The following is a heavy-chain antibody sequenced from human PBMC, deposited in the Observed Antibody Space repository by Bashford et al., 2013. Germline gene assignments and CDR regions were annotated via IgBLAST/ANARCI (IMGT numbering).Heavy chain of an antibody. Sequence: GGSLRLSCAASGFTFSSYSMTGRSSGRAGVVSSITSSSNYIYYADSVKGRFSISRDNAKNSLYLQMNSLRAEDTAVYYCARRYCSGGSCYSGDAFDIWGQGTMVTVSS. CDR2: ITSSSNYI. V-gene: IGHV3-21*01. J-gene: IGHJ3*02. CDR3: ARRYCSGGSCYSGDAFDI. D-gene: IGHD2-15*01. CDR1: GFTFSSYS.